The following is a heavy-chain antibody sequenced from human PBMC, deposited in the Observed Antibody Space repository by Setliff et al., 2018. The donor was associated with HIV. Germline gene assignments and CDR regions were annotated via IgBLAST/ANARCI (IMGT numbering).Heavy chain of an antibody. Sequence: SETLSLTCTVSGGSITSGIYSWSWIRQPPGKGLEWIGYVYQSGSTYYKPSLKSRATMSVDRSKNQFSLKIDSVTAADTAVYFCAGDNGANGGPGWLGPWGQGILVTVSS. CDR3: AGDNGANGGPGWLGP. V-gene: IGHV4-30-2*01. D-gene: IGHD2-8*01. CDR2: VYQSGST. J-gene: IGHJ5*02. CDR1: GGSITSGIYS.